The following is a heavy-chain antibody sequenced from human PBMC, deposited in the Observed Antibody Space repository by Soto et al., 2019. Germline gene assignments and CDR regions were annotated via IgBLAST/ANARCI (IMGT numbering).Heavy chain of an antibody. V-gene: IGHV1-69*01. CDR2: IIPIFGTA. D-gene: IGHD2-15*01. CDR1: GGTFSSYA. CDR3: ARSQGGSSSLDIYYYYYYGMDV. Sequence: QVQLVQSGAEVQKPGSSVKVSCKAPGGTFSSYAISWVRQAPGQGLEWMGGIIPIFGTAKYAQKFQGRATITANESTSTGYMELSSLRSEDTAVYYCARSQGGSSSLDIYYYYYYGMDVWGQGTTVTVSS. J-gene: IGHJ6*02.